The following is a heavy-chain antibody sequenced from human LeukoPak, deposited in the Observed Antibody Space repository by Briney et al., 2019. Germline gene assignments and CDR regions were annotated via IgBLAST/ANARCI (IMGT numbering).Heavy chain of an antibody. CDR3: ARADGSGSYYQVGSWWFDP. CDR2: ISAYNGNT. CDR1: GYTFTSYG. Sequence: GASVTVSCKASGYTFTSYGISWVRQAPGQGLEWMGCISAYNGNTNYAQKLQGRVTMTTDTSTSTAYMELRSLRSDDTAVCYCARADGSGSYYQVGSWWFDPWGQGTLVTVSS. D-gene: IGHD3-10*01. V-gene: IGHV1-18*01. J-gene: IGHJ5*02.